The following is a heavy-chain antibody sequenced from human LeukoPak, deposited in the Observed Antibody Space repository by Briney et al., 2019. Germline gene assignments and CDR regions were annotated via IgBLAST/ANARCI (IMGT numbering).Heavy chain of an antibody. V-gene: IGHV4-59*01. CDR2: IYYSGST. Sequence: PSETLSLTCTVSGGSISSYYWSWIRQPPGKGLEWIGYIYYSGSTNYNPSLKSRVTISVDTSKNQFSLKPSSVTAADTAVYYCARGKAEYYDFWSGTIFDYWGQGTLVTVSS. CDR3: ARGKAEYYDFWSGTIFDY. J-gene: IGHJ4*02. D-gene: IGHD3-3*01. CDR1: GGSISSYY.